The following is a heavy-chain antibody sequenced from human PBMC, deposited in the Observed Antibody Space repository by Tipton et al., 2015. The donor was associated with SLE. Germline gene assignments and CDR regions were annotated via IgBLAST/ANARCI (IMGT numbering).Heavy chain of an antibody. V-gene: IGHV4-59*02. CDR2: VCNSVST. CDR3: ARTLDALDI. J-gene: IGHJ3*02. CDR1: GASVSSFC. Sequence: TLSLTCTVSGASVSSFCWNWIRQSPGKGLEWIACVCNSVSTNYDPSLKSRVTISVDTSKNQFSLKLSSVTAADTAVYYCARTLDALDIWGQGTMVTVSS.